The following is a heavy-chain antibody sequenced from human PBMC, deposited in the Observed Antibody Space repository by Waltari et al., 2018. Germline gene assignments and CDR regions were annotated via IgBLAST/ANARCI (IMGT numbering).Heavy chain of an antibody. CDR3: ARDFTMVRGVVYFDY. CDR2: IYTSGST. J-gene: IGHJ4*02. Sequence: QVQLQESGPGLVKPSETLSLTCTVPGGSISSYYWSWIRQPAGKGLEWIGRIYTSGSTNYNPSLKSRVTMSVDTSKNQFSLKLSSVTAADTAVYYCARDFTMVRGVVYFDYWGQGTLVTVSS. CDR1: GGSISSYY. V-gene: IGHV4-4*07. D-gene: IGHD3-10*01.